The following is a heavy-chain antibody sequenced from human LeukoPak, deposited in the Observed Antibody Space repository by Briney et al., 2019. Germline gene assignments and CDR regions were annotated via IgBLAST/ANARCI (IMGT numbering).Heavy chain of an antibody. D-gene: IGHD2-2*01. Sequence: GGSLRLSCAASGFTFDDYGMSWVRQAQGKGLEWVSGINWNGGSTGYADSVKGRFTISRDNAKNSLYLQMNSLRAEDTALYYCARDLGYVTEGGFDYWGQGTLVTVSS. CDR1: GFTFDDYG. CDR2: INWNGGST. V-gene: IGHV3-20*04. CDR3: ARDLGYVTEGGFDY. J-gene: IGHJ4*02.